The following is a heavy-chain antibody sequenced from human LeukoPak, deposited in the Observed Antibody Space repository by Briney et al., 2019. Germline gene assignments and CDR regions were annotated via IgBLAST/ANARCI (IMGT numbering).Heavy chain of an antibody. CDR1: GGTFSSYA. CDR3: ARDHRHYYDSSDYLPTLGY. D-gene: IGHD3-22*01. V-gene: IGHV1-69*05. J-gene: IGHJ4*02. CDR2: IIPIFGTA. Sequence: ASVKVSCKASGGTFSSYAISWVRQAPGQGLEWMERIIPIFGTANYAQKFQGRVTITTDESTSTAYMELSSLRSEDTAVYYCARDHRHYYDSSDYLPTLGYWGQGTLVTVSS.